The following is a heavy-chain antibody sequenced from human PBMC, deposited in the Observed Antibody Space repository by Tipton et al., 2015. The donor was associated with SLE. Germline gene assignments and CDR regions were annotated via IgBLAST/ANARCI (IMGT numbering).Heavy chain of an antibody. CDR1: GGSFSGYY. J-gene: IGHJ2*01. Sequence: TLSLTCAVYGGSFSGYYWSWIRQPPGKGLEWIGEINHSGSTNYNPSPKSRVTISVDTSKNQFSLKLSSVTAADTAVYYCARGIQLWLDWYFDLWGRGTLVTVSS. V-gene: IGHV4-34*01. D-gene: IGHD5-18*01. CDR2: INHSGST. CDR3: ARGIQLWLDWYFDL.